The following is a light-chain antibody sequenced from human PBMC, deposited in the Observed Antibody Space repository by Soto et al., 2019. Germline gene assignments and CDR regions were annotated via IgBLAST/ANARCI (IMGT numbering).Light chain of an antibody. CDR3: ATWDNSRSPEGV. V-gene: IGLV1-51*01. J-gene: IGLJ2*01. CDR2: ENN. Sequence: QSVLTQPPSVSAAPGQKVTISCSGSGSNIGKNYVSWYQQLPGTAPRLLIYENNERPSGIPDRFSGSKSGTSATLGITGLQTGDEATYYCATWDNSRSPEGVFGGGTKVTVL. CDR1: GSNIGKNY.